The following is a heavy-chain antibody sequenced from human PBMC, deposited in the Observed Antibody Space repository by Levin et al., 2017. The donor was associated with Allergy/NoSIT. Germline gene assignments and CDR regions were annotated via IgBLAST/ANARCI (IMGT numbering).Heavy chain of an antibody. CDR3: AKDKSPGYCSSTSCFFSWFDP. V-gene: IGHV3-9*01. CDR1: GFTFDDYA. D-gene: IGHD2-2*01. Sequence: GGSLRLSCAASGFTFDDYAMHWVRQAPGKGLEWVSGISWNSGSIGYADSVKGRFTISRDNAKNSLYLQMNSLRAEDTALYYCAKDKSPGYCSSTSCFFSWFDPWGQGTLVTVSS. CDR2: ISWNSGSI. J-gene: IGHJ5*02.